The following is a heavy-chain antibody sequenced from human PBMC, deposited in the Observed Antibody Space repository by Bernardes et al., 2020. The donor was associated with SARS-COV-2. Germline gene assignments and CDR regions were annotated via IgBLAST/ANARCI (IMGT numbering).Heavy chain of an antibody. CDR2: ITVSGGDT. J-gene: IGHJ4*02. CDR3: AKEGVSTVTPISLYYFDH. D-gene: IGHD4-17*01. V-gene: IGHV3-23*01. Sequence: GGSLRLSCVASGFTFSSYAMSWVRHTPGKGLEWVSAITVSGGDTYYADSVKGRFTISRDNSRYTLHLQMNTLRAEDTAVYYCAKEGVSTVTPISLYYFDHWGQGTLVTVSS. CDR1: GFTFSSYA.